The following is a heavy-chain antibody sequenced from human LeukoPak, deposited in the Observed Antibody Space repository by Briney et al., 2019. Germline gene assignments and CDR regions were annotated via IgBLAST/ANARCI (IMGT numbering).Heavy chain of an antibody. CDR2: IYYSGST. J-gene: IGHJ3*02. D-gene: IGHD5-18*01. CDR3: ARGSAYTYGIDAFNI. CDR1: GGSISSYY. Sequence: SETLSLTCNVSGGSISSYYWSWIRQPPGKGLEWIGYIYYSGSTNYNPSLKSRVTISVDTSKKQFSLKVSSVTAADTAVYFCARGSAYTYGIDAFNIWGQGTMVTVSS. V-gene: IGHV4-59*01.